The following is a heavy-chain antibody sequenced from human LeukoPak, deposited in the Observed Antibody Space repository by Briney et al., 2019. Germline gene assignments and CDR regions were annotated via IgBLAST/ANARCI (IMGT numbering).Heavy chain of an antibody. CDR2: IYYSGIT. CDR1: GGSITSNYD. Sequence: SETLSLTCTVSGGSITSNYDWGWIRQPPGKGLEWIGNIYYSGITYHNPSLKSRVTMSVDTSKNQLSLKLSSVTAPDTAVYYCARTGYTGYDFDYWGQGTLVTVSS. D-gene: IGHD5-12*01. V-gene: IGHV4-39*01. J-gene: IGHJ4*02. CDR3: ARTGYTGYDFDY.